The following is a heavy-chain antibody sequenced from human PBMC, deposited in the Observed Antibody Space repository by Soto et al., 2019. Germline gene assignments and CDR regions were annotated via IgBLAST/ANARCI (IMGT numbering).Heavy chain of an antibody. Sequence: EVQLLESGGDLVQPGGSLRLSCAASGFTFTNYAMTWVRQAPGKGLEWVSTISGGGRITYYADSLTCRFTISRDNSKKPRYLQINSLRPEDTAVYYCAKSFRGGYSSSWYYFDCWGQGTLVTVSS. CDR3: AKSFRGGYSSSWYYFDC. CDR1: GFTFTNYA. CDR2: ISGGGRIT. V-gene: IGHV3-23*01. J-gene: IGHJ4*02. D-gene: IGHD6-13*01.